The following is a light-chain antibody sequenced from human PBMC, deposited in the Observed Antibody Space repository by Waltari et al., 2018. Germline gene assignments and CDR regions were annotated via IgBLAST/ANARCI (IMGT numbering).Light chain of an antibody. V-gene: IGKV1-39*01. Sequence: DIQMTQSPSSLSASVGDRVTITCRASQTISSHLNWYQQKPGRAPKLLIYGASNLQSGVPSRFSGSGSETECTLTINSMRPEDFASYYCQQTYMTPPANFGQGTKLEIK. CDR3: QQTYMTPPAN. CDR2: GAS. CDR1: QTISSH. J-gene: IGKJ2*01.